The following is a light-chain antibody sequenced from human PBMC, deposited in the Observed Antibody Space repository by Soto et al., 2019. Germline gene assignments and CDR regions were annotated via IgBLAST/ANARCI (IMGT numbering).Light chain of an antibody. Sequence: QSVLTQPPSVSGAPGQRVTISCTGSSSNIGAGYDVHWYQQLPGTAPKLLLYGNSNRPSGVPDRFSGSKSGTSASLAITGLQAEDEADYYCQSYDSSLGRVFGGGTKLTVL. CDR2: GNS. J-gene: IGLJ2*01. CDR1: SSNIGAGYD. CDR3: QSYDSSLGRV. V-gene: IGLV1-40*01.